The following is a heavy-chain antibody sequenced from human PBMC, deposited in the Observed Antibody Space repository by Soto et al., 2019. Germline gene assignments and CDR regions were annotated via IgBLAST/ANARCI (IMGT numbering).Heavy chain of an antibody. CDR3: ERVWWCGEKEYFQN. CDR1: GSSLSTDGIC. CDR2: SDANDDK. Sequence: SGPPLVNPTQTLPLTCTISGSSLSTDGICVTSIRQPPGKALEWLARSDANDDKYYPSSLMTRPTIPKNTPKKQPALTITKLDRGDTAAYSCERVWWCGEKEYFQNWGQCTLANVS. J-gene: IGHJ1*01. D-gene: IGHD2-21*01. V-gene: IGHV2-70*11.